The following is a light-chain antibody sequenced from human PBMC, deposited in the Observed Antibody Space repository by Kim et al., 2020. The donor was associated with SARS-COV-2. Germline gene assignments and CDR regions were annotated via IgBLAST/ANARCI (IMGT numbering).Light chain of an antibody. Sequence: ALLGDRVTITCRASQDISNYLAWFQLKPGQAPKLLIYAASALQPGVPSRFSGSGSGTDFTLTVTSLQPEDVATYYCQKCDSAPWTFGQGTKVDIK. CDR1: QDISNY. CDR2: AAS. CDR3: QKCDSAPWT. V-gene: IGKV1-27*01. J-gene: IGKJ1*01.